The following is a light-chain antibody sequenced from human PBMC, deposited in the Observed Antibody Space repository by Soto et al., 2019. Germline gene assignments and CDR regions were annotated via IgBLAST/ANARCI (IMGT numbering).Light chain of an antibody. CDR1: SGVVGAYNH. CDR2: DVT. V-gene: IGLV2-14*03. J-gene: IGLJ1*01. Sequence: QTALTQPASVSGSPGQSLTISCTGTSGVVGAYNHVSWYQHRPGRAPKLMIYDVTHRPSGVSNRFSGTKSDNTASLTISVLQAEDEADYYCFSYTTSSTYVFGTGTKVTVL. CDR3: FSYTTSSTYV.